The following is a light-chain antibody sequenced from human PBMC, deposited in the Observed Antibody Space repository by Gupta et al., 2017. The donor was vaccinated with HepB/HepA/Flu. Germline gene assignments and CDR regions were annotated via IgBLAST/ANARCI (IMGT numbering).Light chain of an antibody. V-gene: IGKV3-15*01. CDR3: QQDTDWPLT. Sequence: EIVMTQSPATLSVSPGERAILSCWASQSVDSKLAWYQQKPGQAPRLLIHGASTRATGIPDRFSPSGSGTEFTLTISSLQSEDLAVSYCQQDTDWPLTFGGGTKVEVK. CDR2: GAS. CDR1: QSVDSK. J-gene: IGKJ4*01.